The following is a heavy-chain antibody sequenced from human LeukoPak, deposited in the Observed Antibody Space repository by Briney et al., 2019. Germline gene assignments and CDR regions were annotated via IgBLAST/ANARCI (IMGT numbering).Heavy chain of an antibody. J-gene: IGHJ4*02. Sequence: PGGSLRLSCAASGFTFSNYGMSWVRQAPGKGLEWVSAISGSGGSTYYAGSVKGRFTISRDNSKNTLYLQMNSLRAEDTAVYYCAKDDERFDYWGQGTLVTVSS. D-gene: IGHD5-24*01. CDR2: ISGSGGST. CDR3: AKDDERFDY. CDR1: GFTFSNYG. V-gene: IGHV3-23*01.